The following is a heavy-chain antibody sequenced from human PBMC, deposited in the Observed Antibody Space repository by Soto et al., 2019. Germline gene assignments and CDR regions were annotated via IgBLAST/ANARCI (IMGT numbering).Heavy chain of an antibody. V-gene: IGHV3-30-3*01. CDR1: GFTFYSYA. CDR2: ISYDGSHK. D-gene: IGHD3-3*01. CDR3: ARAVASYIIGSADY. Sequence: GGSLRLSCAASGFTFYSYAIHWVRQAPGKGLEWVSVISYDGSHKYFADSVKCRFTISRDNSKNTVFLQMNSLRPEDTAVYYCARAVASYIIGSADYWGQGTPVTVSS. J-gene: IGHJ4*02.